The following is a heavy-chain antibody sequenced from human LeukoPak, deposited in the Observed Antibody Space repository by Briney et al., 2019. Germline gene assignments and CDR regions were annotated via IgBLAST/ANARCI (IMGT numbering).Heavy chain of an antibody. CDR1: GFTVSSNY. Sequence: GGSLRLSCAASGFTVSSNYMSWVRQAPGKGLEWVSVIYSGGSTYYADSVKGRFTISRDNSKNTLYLQMNSLRAEDTAVYYCTRDDGTSIKYYFDYWGQGTLVTVSS. CDR3: TRDDGTSIKYYFDY. J-gene: IGHJ4*02. V-gene: IGHV3-66*01. CDR2: IYSGGST. D-gene: IGHD1-1*01.